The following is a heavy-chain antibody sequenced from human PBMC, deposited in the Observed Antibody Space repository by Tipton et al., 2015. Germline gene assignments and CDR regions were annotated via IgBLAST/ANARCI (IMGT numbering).Heavy chain of an antibody. Sequence: TLSLTCSVSGASISRGPYPRRRTRSHPGKGLEWIGYIYYSGRTYYNPSLKSRVIISVDTSKNQFSLKLSSVTAADTAVYYCARGKVYGARFFDSWGQGPLVSVSS. CDR1: GASISRGPYP. V-gene: IGHV4-31*03. D-gene: IGHD5/OR15-5a*01. CDR3: ARGKVYGARFFDS. CDR2: IYYSGRT. J-gene: IGHJ4*02.